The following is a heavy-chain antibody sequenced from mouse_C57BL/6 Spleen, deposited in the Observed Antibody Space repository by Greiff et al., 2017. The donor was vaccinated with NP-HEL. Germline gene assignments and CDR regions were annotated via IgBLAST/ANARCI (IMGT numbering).Heavy chain of an antibody. CDR1: GFTFSDYY. V-gene: IGHV5-16*01. CDR2: INYDGSST. J-gene: IGHJ1*03. D-gene: IGHD1-1*01. CDR3: ARVDYYGFDV. Sequence: DVKLVESEGGLVQPGSSMKLSCTASGFTFSDYYMAWVRQVPEKGLEWVANINYDGSSTYYLDSLKSRFIISRDNAKNILYLQMSSLKSEDTATYYCARVDYYGFDVWGTGTTVTVSS.